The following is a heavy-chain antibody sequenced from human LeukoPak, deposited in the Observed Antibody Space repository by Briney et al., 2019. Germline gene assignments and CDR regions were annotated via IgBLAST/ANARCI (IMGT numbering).Heavy chain of an antibody. CDR2: ISTYKSHT. V-gene: IGHV1-18*01. D-gene: IGHD1-1*01. CDR1: GYTFSDYTFTNYG. CDR3: AREDNDDYYYYGMDV. J-gene: IGHJ6*02. Sequence: ASVKVSCKASGYTFSDYTFTNYGMSWVRQAPGQGLEWMGWISTYKSHTNYAQKFQGRVTMITDTSTNTAYMELRSLRSDDTAVYYCAREDNDDYYYYGMDVWGQGTAVTVSS.